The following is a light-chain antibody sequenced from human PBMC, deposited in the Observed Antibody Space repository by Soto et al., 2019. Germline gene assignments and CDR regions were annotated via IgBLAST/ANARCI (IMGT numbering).Light chain of an antibody. CDR1: SSDVGGYNY. CDR2: EVS. V-gene: IGLV2-14*01. Sequence: QSVLTQPASVSGSPGQSITISCTGTSSDVGGYNYVSWYQQHPGKAPKLMIYEVSNRPSGVSNRFAGYKSGNTACLTISGLQAEDEADYYCSSYTSSSTLVVLGRGTMLTVL. J-gene: IGLJ2*01. CDR3: SSYTSSSTLVV.